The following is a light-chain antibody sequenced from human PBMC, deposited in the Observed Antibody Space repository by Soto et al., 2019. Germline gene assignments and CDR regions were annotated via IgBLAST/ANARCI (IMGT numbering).Light chain of an antibody. V-gene: IGKV3-15*01. CDR2: GAS. J-gene: IGKJ5*01. CDR1: QSVSNN. Sequence: ELVMTQSPATLSVSPGETATLSCRASQSVSNNVAWYQQKPGQAPRLLILGASTRATGIPARFSGSGSGTEFTLSISSLQSEDFAVYYCKQYKEWPPFNFGQGTRLEIK. CDR3: KQYKEWPPFN.